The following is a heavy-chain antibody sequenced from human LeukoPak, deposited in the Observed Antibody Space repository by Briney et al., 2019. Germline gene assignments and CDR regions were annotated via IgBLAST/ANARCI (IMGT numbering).Heavy chain of an antibody. CDR2: IYYSGST. CDR3: GGSGENGLDP. J-gene: IGHJ5*02. D-gene: IGHD3-3*01. Sequence: PSETLSLTCTVSGGSISSYYWSWLRQPPGKGLEWIGYIYYSGSTNYNPSLKSRVTISVDTSKNQFSLKLSSVTAADTAVYYCGGSGENGLDPWGQGTLVTVSS. CDR1: GGSISSYY. V-gene: IGHV4-59*08.